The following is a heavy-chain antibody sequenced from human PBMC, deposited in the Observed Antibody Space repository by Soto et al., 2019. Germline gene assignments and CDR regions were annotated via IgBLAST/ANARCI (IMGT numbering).Heavy chain of an antibody. J-gene: IGHJ4*02. D-gene: IGHD3-16*02. CDR3: LTLGEVVVEY. Sequence: GGSLRLSCAASGFTFNKAWMSWVRQAPGKGLEWVGRIKSRSHGETIEYAAPVRGRFIISREDSQNTLYLQMNSLRTEDTGVYHCLTLGEVVVEYWGRGTLVTVSS. V-gene: IGHV3-15*01. CDR2: IKSRSHGETI. CDR1: GFTFNKAW.